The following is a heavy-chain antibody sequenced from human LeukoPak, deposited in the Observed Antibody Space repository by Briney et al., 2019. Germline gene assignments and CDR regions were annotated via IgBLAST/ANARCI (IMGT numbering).Heavy chain of an antibody. D-gene: IGHD3-10*01. CDR1: GGSISSYY. CDR2: IYYSGST. CDR3: ARYGSGSYYFDY. Sequence: PSETLSLTCTVSGGSISSYYWSWIREPPGRGLEGIGYIYYSGSTNYNPSLKSRVTISVDTSKNQFSLKLSSVTAADTAVYYCARYGSGSYYFDYWGQGTLVTVSS. J-gene: IGHJ4*02. V-gene: IGHV4-59*01.